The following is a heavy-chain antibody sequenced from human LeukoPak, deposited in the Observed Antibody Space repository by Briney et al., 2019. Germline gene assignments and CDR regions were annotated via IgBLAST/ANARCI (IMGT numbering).Heavy chain of an antibody. Sequence: PGGSLRLSCAASGFTFSIYGMHWVRQAPGEGLEWVAYIGYDGSKKYYSDSVKGRFTISRDNSKNTVHLQMNSLRAADTALYFCARDLGAIYYIAYWGQGTLVTVSS. CDR1: GFTFSIYG. CDR3: ARDLGAIYYIAY. D-gene: IGHD4/OR15-4a*01. V-gene: IGHV3-30*02. CDR2: IGYDGSKK. J-gene: IGHJ4*02.